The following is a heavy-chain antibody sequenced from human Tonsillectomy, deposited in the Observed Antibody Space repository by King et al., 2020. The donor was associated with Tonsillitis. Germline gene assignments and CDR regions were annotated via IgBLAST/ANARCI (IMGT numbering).Heavy chain of an antibody. J-gene: IGHJ4*02. CDR1: GGSISSGTYY. CDR3: ARAGFDYISSSWADY. CDR2: IYASGST. V-gene: IGHV4-61*02. D-gene: IGHD6-6*01. Sequence: VPLQESGPGLVKPSQTLSLTCTVSGGSISSGTYYWSWIRQPAGKGLEWIGRIYASGSTNYNPSLKSRVTMSVDTSKNQFSLKLSSVTAADTAVYYCARAGFDYISSSWADYWGQGTLVTVSS.